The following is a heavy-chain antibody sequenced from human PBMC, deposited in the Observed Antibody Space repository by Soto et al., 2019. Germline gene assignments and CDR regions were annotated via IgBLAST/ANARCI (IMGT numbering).Heavy chain of an antibody. CDR2: INSDGSST. V-gene: IGHV3-74*01. D-gene: IGHD2-15*01. Sequence: EVQLVASGGGLVQPGGSLRLSCVISGFNFRDYWMHWVRQTPGKGLVWVSRINSDGSSTSYADSVKGRFTISRDNAKNTLYLQMNSLRAEDTAVYYCARDWAVVARTDYYYGMDVWGQGTTVTVSS. CDR3: ARDWAVVARTDYYYGMDV. CDR1: GFNFRDYW. J-gene: IGHJ6*02.